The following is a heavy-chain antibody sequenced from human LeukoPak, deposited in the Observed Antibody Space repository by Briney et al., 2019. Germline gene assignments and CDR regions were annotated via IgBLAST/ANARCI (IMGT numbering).Heavy chain of an antibody. CDR3: ARDRSMADTFDI. Sequence: GGSLRLSCAASGFTFSSYSMNWVRQAPGKGLEWVSSISSSSSYIYYADSVKGRFTISRDNAKNSLYLQMNSLRAEDTAVYYCARDRSMADTFDIWGQGTMVTVSS. V-gene: IGHV3-21*01. J-gene: IGHJ3*02. D-gene: IGHD5-24*01. CDR2: ISSSSSYI. CDR1: GFTFSSYS.